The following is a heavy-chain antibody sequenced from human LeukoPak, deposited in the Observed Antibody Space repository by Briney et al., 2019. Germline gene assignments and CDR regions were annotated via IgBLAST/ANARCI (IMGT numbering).Heavy chain of an antibody. J-gene: IGHJ3*02. V-gene: IGHV3-23*01. CDR3: ARDGDYDILTGYLNGDAFDI. CDR2: ISGSGGST. Sequence: PGGSLRLSCAASGFTFSSYAMSWVRQAPGKELEWVSAISGSGGSTYYAHSVKGRCTISRDNSKNTLYLQMNSLRAEDTAVYYCARDGDYDILTGYLNGDAFDIWGQGTMVTVSS. D-gene: IGHD3-9*01. CDR1: GFTFSSYA.